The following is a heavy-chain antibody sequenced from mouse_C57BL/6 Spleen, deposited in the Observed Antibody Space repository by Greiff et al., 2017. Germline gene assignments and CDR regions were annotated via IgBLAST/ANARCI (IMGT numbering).Heavy chain of an antibody. V-gene: IGHV1-82*01. CDR3: AREDYGRSWDFDY. J-gene: IGHJ2*01. CDR2: IYPGDGDT. CDR1: GYAFSSSW. D-gene: IGHD1-1*01. Sequence: QVQLQQSGPELVKPGASVKISCKASGYAFSSSWMNWVKQRPGKGLEWIGRIYPGDGDTNYNGKFKGKATLTADKSSSTAYMQLSSLTSEDSAVYFCAREDYGRSWDFDYWGQGTTLTVSS.